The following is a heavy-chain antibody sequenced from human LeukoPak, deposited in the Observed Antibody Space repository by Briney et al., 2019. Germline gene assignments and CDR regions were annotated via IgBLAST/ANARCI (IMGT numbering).Heavy chain of an antibody. CDR2: TRNKANSYTT. V-gene: IGHV3-72*01. D-gene: IGHD6-19*01. J-gene: IGHJ4*02. CDR1: GFTFSSYV. CDR3: AREGRIAVAGIFDY. Sequence: GGSLRLSCAASGFTFSSYVMHWVRQAPGKGLEWVGRTRNKANSYTTEYAASVKGRFTISRDDSKNSLYLQMNSLKTEDTAVYYCAREGRIAVAGIFDYWGQGTLVTVSS.